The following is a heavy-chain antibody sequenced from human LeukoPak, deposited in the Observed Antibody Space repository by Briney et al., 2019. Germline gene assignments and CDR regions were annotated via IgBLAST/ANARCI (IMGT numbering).Heavy chain of an antibody. CDR1: GGSFSGYY. J-gene: IGHJ4*02. CDR3: ATRPYCSGGSCFEFDY. D-gene: IGHD2-15*01. CDR2: INHSGST. V-gene: IGHV4-34*01. Sequence: SETLSLTCAVYGGSFSGYYWSWIRQPPGKGLEWIGEINHSGSTNYNPSLKSRVTISVDTSKNQFSLKLSSVTAADTAVYYCATRPYCSGGSCFEFDYWGQGTLVTVSS.